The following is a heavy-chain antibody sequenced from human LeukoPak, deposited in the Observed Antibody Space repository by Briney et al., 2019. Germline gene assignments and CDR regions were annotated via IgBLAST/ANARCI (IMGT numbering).Heavy chain of an antibody. D-gene: IGHD3-22*01. Sequence: SETPSLTCTVSGGSISSYYWSWIRQPPGKGLEWIGYIYYSGSTNYSPSLKSRVTISVDTSKNQFSLKLSSVTAADTAVYYCARVIRDAFDIWGQGTMVTVSS. V-gene: IGHV4-59*01. CDR3: ARVIRDAFDI. J-gene: IGHJ3*02. CDR1: GGSISSYY. CDR2: IYYSGST.